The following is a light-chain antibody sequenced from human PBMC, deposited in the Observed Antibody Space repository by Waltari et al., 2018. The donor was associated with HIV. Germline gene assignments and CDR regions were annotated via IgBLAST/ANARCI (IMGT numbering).Light chain of an antibody. Sequence: QSVLTQPPSVSGAPGQRVTFSCTGSSSNIGAGYDVHWYQQLPGTAPKLLIHGNNNRPSGVPDRVSGSKSGTSASLAITGLQAEDEADYYCQSYDSSLSGSWVFGGGTKLTVL. CDR3: QSYDSSLSGSWV. CDR2: GNN. J-gene: IGLJ3*02. V-gene: IGLV1-40*01. CDR1: SSNIGAGYD.